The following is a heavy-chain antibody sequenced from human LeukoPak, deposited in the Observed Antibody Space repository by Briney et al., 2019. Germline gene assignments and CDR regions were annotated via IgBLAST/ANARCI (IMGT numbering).Heavy chain of an antibody. CDR3: ARGHYLSGSYNWFDP. D-gene: IGHD3-10*01. CDR2: IYYSGST. Sequence: SETLSLTCTVSGGSISSYYWSWIRQPPRKGLEWIGYIYYSGSTNYNPSLKSRVTISVDTSKNQFSLKLSSVTAADTAVYYCARGHYLSGSYNWFDPWGQGTLVTVSS. CDR1: GGSISSYY. J-gene: IGHJ5*02. V-gene: IGHV4-59*01.